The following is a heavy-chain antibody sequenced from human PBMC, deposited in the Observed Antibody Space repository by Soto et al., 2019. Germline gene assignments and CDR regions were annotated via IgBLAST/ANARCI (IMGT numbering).Heavy chain of an antibody. D-gene: IGHD2-8*01. V-gene: IGHV1-69*01. CDR3: ARDLMVYASYYYGMDV. Sequence: QVPLVQSGAEVEKPGSSVKVSCKASGGTFSSYAISWVRQAPGQGLEWMGGIIPIFGTANYAQKFQGRVTITADESTSTAYMELSSLRSEDTTVYYCARDLMVYASYYYGMDVWGQGTTVTVSS. CDR2: IIPIFGTA. J-gene: IGHJ6*02. CDR1: GGTFSSYA.